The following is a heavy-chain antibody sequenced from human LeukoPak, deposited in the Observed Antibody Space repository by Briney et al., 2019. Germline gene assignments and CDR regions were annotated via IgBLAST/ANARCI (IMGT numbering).Heavy chain of an antibody. J-gene: IGHJ4*02. Sequence: SQTLSLTCNVSGGSITGDNYWTWIRPPPGKGLEWIGHTFHSGSTYYNPSLKSRLAVSVDTSKNLFSLRLSPMTAADTAVYYCARAHYAWGAFYNFDSWGPGSLVTVSS. CDR1: GGSITGDNY. CDR3: ARAHYAWGAFYNFDS. V-gene: IGHV4-30-4*08. CDR2: TFHSGST. D-gene: IGHD2-2*01.